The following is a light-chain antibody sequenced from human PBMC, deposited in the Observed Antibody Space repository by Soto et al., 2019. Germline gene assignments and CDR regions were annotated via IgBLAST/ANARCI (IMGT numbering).Light chain of an antibody. CDR2: EVS. Sequence: QSALTQPASVSGSPGQSITISCTGTSSDVGSYNLVSWYQQHPGKAPKLIIYEVSERPSGVSHRFSGSKTGNTASLTISGLQAEDEADYYCCSYATPRLFGGGTNLTVL. J-gene: IGLJ2*01. CDR1: SSDVGSYNL. V-gene: IGLV2-23*02. CDR3: CSYATPRL.